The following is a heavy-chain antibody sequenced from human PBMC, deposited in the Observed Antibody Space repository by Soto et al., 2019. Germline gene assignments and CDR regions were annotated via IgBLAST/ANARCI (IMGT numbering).Heavy chain of an antibody. CDR3: ARDSIIYYYSSGYQRGWFDP. CDR1: GGTFISYA. J-gene: IGHJ5*02. Sequence: QVKLVQSGAEVKKPGSSVKVSCKASGGTFISYAISWVRQAPGQGLEWMGGIIPIFGTANDAQKFQGRVTITADECTSTAYMELSSLRSEETAVYYCARDSIIYYYSSGYQRGWFDPCGKGTLVTVSS. D-gene: IGHD3-22*01. CDR2: IIPIFGTA. V-gene: IGHV1-69*01.